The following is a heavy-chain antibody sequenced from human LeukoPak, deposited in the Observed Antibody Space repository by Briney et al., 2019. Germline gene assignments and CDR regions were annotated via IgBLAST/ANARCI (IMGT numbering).Heavy chain of an antibody. D-gene: IGHD5-24*01. J-gene: IGHJ6*03. CDR3: ARDCLATSYYYYYMDV. CDR2: ISSSGSTI. CDR1: GFTSSDYY. Sequence: GGSLRLXCAASGFTSSDYYMSWIRRAPGKGLEWVSYISSSGSTIYYADSVKGRFTISRDNAKNSLYLQMNSLRAEDTAVYYCARDCLATSYYYYYMDVWGKGTTVTVSS. V-gene: IGHV3-11*04.